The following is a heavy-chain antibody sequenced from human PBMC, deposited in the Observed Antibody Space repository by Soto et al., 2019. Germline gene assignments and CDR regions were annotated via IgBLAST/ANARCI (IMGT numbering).Heavy chain of an antibody. V-gene: IGHV1-69*13. CDR2: IIPIFGTA. D-gene: IGHD3-16*01. Sequence: GASVKVSCKASGGTFSSYAISWVRQAPGQGLEWMGGIIPIFGTANYAQKFQGRVTITADESTSTAYMELSSLRSEDTAVYYCARDLMQPPDYYYGMDVWGQGTTVTAS. CDR3: ARDLMQPPDYYYGMDV. CDR1: GGTFSSYA. J-gene: IGHJ6*02.